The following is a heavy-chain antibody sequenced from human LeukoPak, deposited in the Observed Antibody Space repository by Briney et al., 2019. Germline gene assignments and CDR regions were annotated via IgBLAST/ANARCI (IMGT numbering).Heavy chain of an antibody. D-gene: IGHD5-18*01. J-gene: IGHJ4*02. Sequence: GGSLRLSCAASGFTFSSYSMNWVRQAPGKGLEWVSSISSSSSYIYYADSVKGRFTISRDNSKNTLYLQMNSLRAEDTAVYYCATGGYSYGPGDYWGQGTLVTVSS. CDR2: ISSSSSYI. CDR1: GFTFSSYS. CDR3: ATGGYSYGPGDY. V-gene: IGHV3-21*04.